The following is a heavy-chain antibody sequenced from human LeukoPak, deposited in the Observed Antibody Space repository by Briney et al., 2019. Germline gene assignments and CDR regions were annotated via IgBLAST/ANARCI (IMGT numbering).Heavy chain of an antibody. V-gene: IGHV4-4*02. J-gene: IGHJ4*02. CDR1: GGSISSSKW. Sequence: SETLSLTCAVSGGSISSSKWWSWVRQPPGKGLEWIGEVYDSGSTNYNPSLKSRVTISVDKSKNQFSLKLNSVTAADTAVYYCARVGRSSWFVDSWGQGTLVTVSS. CDR3: ARVGRSSWFVDS. CDR2: VYDSGST. D-gene: IGHD6-13*01.